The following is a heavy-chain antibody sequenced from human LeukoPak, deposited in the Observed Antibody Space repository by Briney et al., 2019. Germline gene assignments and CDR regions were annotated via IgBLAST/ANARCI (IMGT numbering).Heavy chain of an antibody. D-gene: IGHD6-13*01. CDR2: IIPILGIA. J-gene: IGHJ4*02. CDR3: ARDKIRQQLVLGY. CDR1: GGTFSSYT. Sequence: SVKVSCKASGGTFSSYTISWVRQAPGQGLEWMGRIIPILGIANYAQKSQGRVTITADKSTSTAYMELGSLRSEDTAVYYCARDKIRQQLVLGYWGQGTLVTVSS. V-gene: IGHV1-69*04.